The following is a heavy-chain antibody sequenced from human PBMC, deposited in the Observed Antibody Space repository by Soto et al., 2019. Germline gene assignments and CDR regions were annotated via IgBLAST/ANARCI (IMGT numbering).Heavy chain of an antibody. D-gene: IGHD3-10*01. J-gene: IGHJ4*02. Sequence: EVQLVETGGGLTQPGGSLRLSCENSGFTVNSDYMSWVRQAPGKGLEWVSIIYAGGSTYYADSVRGRFTISSDNSRNTLYLQMNSLRVQDTAVYYCARSFDYGYIHHWGQGTLHTVSS. CDR3: ARSFDYGYIHH. V-gene: IGHV3-53*02. CDR2: IYAGGST. CDR1: GFTVNSDY.